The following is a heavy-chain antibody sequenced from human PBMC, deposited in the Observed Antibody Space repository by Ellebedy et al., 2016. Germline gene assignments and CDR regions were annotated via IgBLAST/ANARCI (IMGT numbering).Heavy chain of an antibody. Sequence: ASVKVSCKTSGYPFNVYGISWLRQAPGQSFEWMGWISGNKDKTNSAQKFQGRVTITRDTFASTVYMELSSLRSEDTAVYYCARATEMATKVLNYYYALDVWGLGTTVTVSS. CDR3: ARATEMATKVLNYYYALDV. J-gene: IGHJ6*02. D-gene: IGHD5-24*01. CDR2: ISGNKDKT. V-gene: IGHV1-18*01. CDR1: GYPFNVYG.